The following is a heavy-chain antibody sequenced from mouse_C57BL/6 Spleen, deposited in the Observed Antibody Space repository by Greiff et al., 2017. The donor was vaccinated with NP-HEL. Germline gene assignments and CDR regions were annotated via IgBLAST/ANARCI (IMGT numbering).Heavy chain of an antibody. Sequence: EVMLVESGGGLVKPGGSLKLSCAASGFTFSDYGMHWVRQAPEKGLEWVAYISSGSSTIYYADTVKGRFTISRDNAKNTLFLQMTSLRSEDTAMYYCAREDYGSSYVLFAYWGQGTLVTVSA. CDR2: ISSGSSTI. D-gene: IGHD1-1*01. V-gene: IGHV5-17*01. CDR1: GFTFSDYG. CDR3: AREDYGSSYVLFAY. J-gene: IGHJ3*01.